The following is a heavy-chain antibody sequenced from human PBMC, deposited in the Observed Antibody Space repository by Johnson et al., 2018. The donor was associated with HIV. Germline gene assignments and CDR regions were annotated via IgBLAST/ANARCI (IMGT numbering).Heavy chain of an antibody. V-gene: IGHV3-11*04. J-gene: IGHJ3*02. D-gene: IGHD3-10*01. CDR3: ARVMVQGDAFDI. CDR1: GFTFSDYY. CDR2: ISSSGSTI. Sequence: QMLLVESGGGLVKPGGSLRLSCAASGFTFSDYYMSWIRQAPGKGLEWVSYISSSGSTIYYADYVKGRFTISRDNAKNSLYLQMNSLRSEDTAVYYCARVMVQGDAFDIWGQGTMVTVSS.